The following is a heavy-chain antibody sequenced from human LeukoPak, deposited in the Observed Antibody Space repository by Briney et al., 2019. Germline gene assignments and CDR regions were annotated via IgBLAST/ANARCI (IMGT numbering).Heavy chain of an antibody. CDR3: ARDIYSRYCSSTSCYTARLIDY. CDR2: ISAYNGST. CDR1: GYTFTSYG. J-gene: IGHJ4*02. V-gene: IGHV1-18*01. Sequence: GASVKVSCTASGYTFTSYGISWVRQAPGQGLEWMGWISAYNGSTNCAQKLQGRVTMTTDTSTSTAYMELRSLRSDDTAVYYCARDIYSRYCSSTSCYTARLIDYWGQGTLVTVSS. D-gene: IGHD2-2*02.